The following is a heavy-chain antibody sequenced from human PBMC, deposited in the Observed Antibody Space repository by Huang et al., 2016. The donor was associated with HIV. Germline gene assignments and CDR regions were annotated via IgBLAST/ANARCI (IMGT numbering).Heavy chain of an antibody. J-gene: IGHJ4*02. Sequence: EVQLVESGGGLVKPGGSLRLSCAASGFTFSKAWMSWVRQAPGKGLEWLGRIKSKTDGGTTDYTAPVKGRFTISRDDSRNTLYLQMNSLKTEDTAVYYCTTHLDYYDSNGYYFGNYWGQGTLVTVSS. CDR1: GFTFSKAW. V-gene: IGHV3-15*01. CDR2: IKSKTDGGTT. CDR3: TTHLDYYDSNGYYFGNY. D-gene: IGHD3-22*01.